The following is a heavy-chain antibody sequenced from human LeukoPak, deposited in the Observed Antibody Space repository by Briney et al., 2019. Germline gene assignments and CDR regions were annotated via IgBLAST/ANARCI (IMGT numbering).Heavy chain of an antibody. CDR1: GFTFSNYW. CDR3: ARGTMFPYYFDY. D-gene: IGHD3-10*02. Sequence: GGSLRLSCAASGFTFSNYWMHWVRQAPGKGLVWVSRISTDGSTTYYADSVKGRFTISRDNAKNTLYLQMNSLRAEDTAVNYCARGTMFPYYFDYWGQGPLVTVSS. CDR2: ISTDGSTT. J-gene: IGHJ4*02. V-gene: IGHV3-74*01.